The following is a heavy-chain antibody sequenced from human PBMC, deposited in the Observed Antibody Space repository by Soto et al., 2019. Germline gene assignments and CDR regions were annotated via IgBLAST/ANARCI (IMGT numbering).Heavy chain of an antibody. J-gene: IGHJ4*02. D-gene: IGHD2-8*01. CDR1: GFTFVSYP. CDR2: ISGSGGSR. CDR3: AKDGEMIYATTYFDY. Sequence: GGSLRLSCAASGFTFVSYPMSWVRQAPGKGLEWVSGISGSGGSRYYADSVKGRFTISRGNSKNTLYLQMNSLRAEDTAVYYCAKDGEMIYATTYFDYWGQGTLVTVSS. V-gene: IGHV3-23*01.